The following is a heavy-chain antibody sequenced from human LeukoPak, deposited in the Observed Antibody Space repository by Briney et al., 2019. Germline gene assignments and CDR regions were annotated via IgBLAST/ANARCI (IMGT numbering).Heavy chain of an antibody. Sequence: ASVKVSCKASGHTFTSYDINWVRQATGQGLEWMGWMNPNSGNTGHAQKFQGRVTMTRNTSISTAYMELSSLRSEDTAVYYRARGRLDMIVDTGGFDYWGQGTLVTVSS. CDR3: ARGRLDMIVDTGGFDY. V-gene: IGHV1-8*01. D-gene: IGHD3-22*01. CDR1: GHTFTSYD. J-gene: IGHJ4*02. CDR2: MNPNSGNT.